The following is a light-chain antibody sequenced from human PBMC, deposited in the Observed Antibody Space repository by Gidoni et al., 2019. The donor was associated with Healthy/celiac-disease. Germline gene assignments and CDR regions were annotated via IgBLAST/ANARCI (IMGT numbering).Light chain of an antibody. CDR3: QQRGNWPSIT. J-gene: IGKJ5*01. V-gene: IGKV3-11*01. CDR2: DAS. CDR1: QSVGRS. Sequence: EIVLTQSPATLSLSPGERATLSCRASQSVGRSLAWFQQKPGQAPRLLIYDASDRATGIPGRFSGSGSGTDFTLTISSLEPEDFAVYYCQQRGNWPSITFGQGTRLEIK.